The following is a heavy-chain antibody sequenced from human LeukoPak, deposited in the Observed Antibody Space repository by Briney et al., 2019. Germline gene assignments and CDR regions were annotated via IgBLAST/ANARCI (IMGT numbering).Heavy chain of an antibody. J-gene: IGHJ3*02. CDR3: ARLLFVVVPAAPDAFDI. CDR1: VYSFTSYW. V-gene: IGHV5-51*01. CDR2: IYPGDSDT. Sequence: GESLKISCKGSVYSFTSYWIGWVRQMPGKGLEWMGIIYPGDSDTRYSPSFQGQVTISADKSISTAYLQWSSLKASDTAMYYCARLLFVVVPAAPDAFDIWGQGTMVTVSS. D-gene: IGHD2-2*01.